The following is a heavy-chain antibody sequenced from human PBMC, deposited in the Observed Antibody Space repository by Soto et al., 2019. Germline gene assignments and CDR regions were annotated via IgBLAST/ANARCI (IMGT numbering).Heavy chain of an antibody. J-gene: IGHJ6*03. CDR2: IIPILGIA. V-gene: IGHV1-69*02. CDR1: GGTFSSYT. D-gene: IGHD2-2*01. CDR3: ARQYCSSTSCRYNYYYYYMDV. Sequence: SGKVSCKASGGTFSSYTISWVRQAPGQGLEWMGRIIPILGIASYAQKFQGRVTITADKSTSTAYMELSSLRSEDTAVYYCARQYCSSTSCRYNYYYYYMDVWGKGNTVTVSS.